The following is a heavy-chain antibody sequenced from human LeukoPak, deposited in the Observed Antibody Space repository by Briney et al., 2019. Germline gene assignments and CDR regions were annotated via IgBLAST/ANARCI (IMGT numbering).Heavy chain of an antibody. D-gene: IGHD3-22*01. J-gene: IGHJ4*02. CDR3: ARDNEPNYYDSSGSLDY. V-gene: IGHV3-23*01. Sequence: GSLRLSCAASGFTFSSYAMSWVRQAPGKGLEWVSAISGSGGSTYYADSVKGRFTISRDNSKNTLYLQMNSLRAEDTAVYYCARDNEPNYYDSSGSLDYWGQGTLVTVSS. CDR2: ISGSGGST. CDR1: GFTFSSYA.